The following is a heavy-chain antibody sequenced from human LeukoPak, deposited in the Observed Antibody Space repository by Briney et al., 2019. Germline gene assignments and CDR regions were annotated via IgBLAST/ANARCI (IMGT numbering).Heavy chain of an antibody. CDR2: IYHSRST. J-gene: IGHJ3*02. D-gene: IGHD3-16*01. Sequence: SETLSLTCAVSGYSISSGYYWGWIRQPPGKGLEWIGSIYHSRSTYYSPSLKSRVTISVDTSKNQFSLKLSSVTAADTAVYYCARHPWGPGAFDIWGQGTMVTVSS. CDR1: GYSISSGYY. V-gene: IGHV4-38-2*01. CDR3: ARHPWGPGAFDI.